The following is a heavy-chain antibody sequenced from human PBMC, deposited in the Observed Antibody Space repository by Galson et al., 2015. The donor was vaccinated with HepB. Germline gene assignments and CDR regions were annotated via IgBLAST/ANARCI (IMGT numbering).Heavy chain of an antibody. CDR2: VYSGGNT. Sequence: LRLSCAASGFTVSSNYMSWVRQAPGKGLEWVSIVYSGGNTYYADSVKGRFTISRDNSKNTVYLQMNTLRAEDTAMYYCARARGTLAGFDDWGQGTLVTVSS. V-gene: IGHV3-53*01. D-gene: IGHD6-19*01. CDR3: ARARGTLAGFDD. CDR1: GFTVSSNY. J-gene: IGHJ4*02.